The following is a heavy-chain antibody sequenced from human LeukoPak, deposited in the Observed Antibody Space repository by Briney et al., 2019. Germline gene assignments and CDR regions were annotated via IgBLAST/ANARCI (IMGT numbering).Heavy chain of an antibody. D-gene: IGHD5-18*01. J-gene: IGHJ5*02. CDR2: LDPSDSYT. V-gene: IGHV5-10-1*01. CDR3: ALYPAVDTAMVSWIDP. CDR1: GYSFTSYC. Sequence: GECLKISCKGSGYSFTSYCISWVRHMPRKGLEWMGWLDPSDSYTTYSPSFDGDVTISADKSISTAYLQWSILKASDTAMYYCALYPAVDTAMVSWIDPWGQGTPVTVSS.